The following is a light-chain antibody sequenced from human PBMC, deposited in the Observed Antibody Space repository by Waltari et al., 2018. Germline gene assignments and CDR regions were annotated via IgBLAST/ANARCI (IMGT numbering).Light chain of an antibody. Sequence: DIQMTQSPSTLSASVGDRGTTTCRASQSVSDWLAWYQQKPGKAPELLIFDVSTLKSGVPSRFSGRGSGTEFTLTISSLQPDDFATYYCQHYSHSSPWTFGQGTKVEIK. CDR1: QSVSDW. J-gene: IGKJ1*01. V-gene: IGKV1-5*01. CDR3: QHYSHSSPWT. CDR2: DVS.